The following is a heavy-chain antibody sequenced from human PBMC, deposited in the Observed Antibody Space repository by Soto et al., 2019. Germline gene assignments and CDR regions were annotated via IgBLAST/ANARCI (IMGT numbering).Heavy chain of an antibody. V-gene: IGHV4-30-4*01. D-gene: IGHD6-19*01. CDR1: GGSISSGDYY. CDR2: IYYSGST. CDR3: AKVEAIAVAGTRWFDP. J-gene: IGHJ5*02. Sequence: SETLSLTCTVSGGSISSGDYYWSWIRQPPGKGLEWIGYIYYSGSTYYNPSLKSRVTISVDTSKNQFSLKLSSVTAADTAVYYCAKVEAIAVAGTRWFDPWGQGTLVTVSS.